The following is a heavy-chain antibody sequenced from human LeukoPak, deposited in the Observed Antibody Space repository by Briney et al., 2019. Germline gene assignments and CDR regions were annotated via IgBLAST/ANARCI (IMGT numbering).Heavy chain of an antibody. CDR2: IRYDGSNK. CDR1: GFTFSGSA. D-gene: IGHD3-10*01. V-gene: IGHV3-30*02. CDR3: AKSRPYGSGSYSYYYYYMDV. J-gene: IGHJ6*03. Sequence: GGSLRLSCAASGFTFSGSAMHWVRQAPGKGLEWVAFIRYDGSNKYYADSVKGRFTISRDNSKNTLYLQMNSLRAEDTAVYYCAKSRPYGSGSYSYYYYYMDVWGKGTTVTVSS.